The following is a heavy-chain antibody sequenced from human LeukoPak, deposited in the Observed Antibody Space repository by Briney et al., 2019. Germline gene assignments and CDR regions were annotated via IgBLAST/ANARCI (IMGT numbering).Heavy chain of an antibody. CDR1: GFTVSSNY. J-gene: IGHJ4*02. CDR2: IYSGGST. V-gene: IGHV3-66*01. D-gene: IGHD3-9*01. CDR3: AKYYDILTAHFDY. Sequence: GGSLRLSCAASGFTVSSNYMSWVRQAPGKGLEWVSVIYSGGSTYYADSVKGRFTISRDNSKNTLNLQMNSLRAEDTAVYYCAKYYDILTAHFDYWGQGTLVTVSS.